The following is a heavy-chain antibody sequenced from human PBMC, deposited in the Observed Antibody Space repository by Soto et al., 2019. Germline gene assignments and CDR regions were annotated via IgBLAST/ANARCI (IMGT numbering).Heavy chain of an antibody. CDR2: IYYSGST. J-gene: IGHJ5*02. D-gene: IGHD3-16*02. Sequence: SETLSLTCTVSGGSISSSSYYWGWIRQPPGKGLEWIGSIYYSGSTYYNPSLKSRVTISVDTSKNQFSLNLSSVTASDTAVYYCAGRNSLASVSLNFRELSNYKWIDPWGPGTLVTVSS. CDR1: GGSISSSSYY. V-gene: IGHV4-39*01. CDR3: AGRNSLASVSLNFRELSNYKWIDP.